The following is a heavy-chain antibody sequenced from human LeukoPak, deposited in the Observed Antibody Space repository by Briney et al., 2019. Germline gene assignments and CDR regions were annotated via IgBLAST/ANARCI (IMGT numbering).Heavy chain of an antibody. D-gene: IGHD4-17*01. Sequence: SETLSLTCTVSGGSISSYYWSWIRQPPGKGLEWIGYIYYRGSTSYNPSLKSRVTILVDTFKNQFSLKLSSVTAADTAVYYCARQSYGDYFDYWGQGTLVTVSS. J-gene: IGHJ4*02. CDR2: IYYRGST. CDR1: GGSISSYY. V-gene: IGHV4-59*08. CDR3: ARQSYGDYFDY.